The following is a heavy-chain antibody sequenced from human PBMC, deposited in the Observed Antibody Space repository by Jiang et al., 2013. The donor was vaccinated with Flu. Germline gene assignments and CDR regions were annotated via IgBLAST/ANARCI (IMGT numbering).Heavy chain of an antibody. CDR3: AREMRGNSVAVAGTFDY. CDR1: GFTFSSYA. J-gene: IGHJ4*02. Sequence: LSCAASGFTFSSYAMHWVRQAPGKGLEYVSAISSNGGSTYYANSVKGRFTISRDNSKNTLYLQMGSLRAEDMAVYYCAREMRGNSVAVAGTFDYWGQGTLVTVSS. D-gene: IGHD6-19*01. V-gene: IGHV3-64*01. CDR2: ISSNGGST.